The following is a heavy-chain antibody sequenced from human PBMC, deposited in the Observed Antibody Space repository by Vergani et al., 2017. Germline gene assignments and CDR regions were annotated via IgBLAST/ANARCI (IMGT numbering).Heavy chain of an antibody. J-gene: IGHJ4*02. V-gene: IGHV4-39*01. CDR3: ARHPVPEYYDFWSGYYNYFDY. CDR1: GGSISSSSYY. D-gene: IGHD3-3*01. Sequence: QLQLQESGPGLVKPSETLSLTCTVSGGSISSSSYYWGWIRQPPGKGLEWIGSIYYSGSTYYNPSLKSRVTISVDTSKNQFSLKLSSVTAADTAVYDCARHPVPEYYDFWSGYYNYFDYWGQGTLVTVSS. CDR2: IYYSGST.